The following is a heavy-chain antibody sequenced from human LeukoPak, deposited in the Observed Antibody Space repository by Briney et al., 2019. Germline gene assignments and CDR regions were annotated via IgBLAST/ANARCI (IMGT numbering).Heavy chain of an antibody. CDR3: TKGIYPRYFDY. V-gene: IGHV3-23*01. CDR1: GFTFTSYA. D-gene: IGHD2-2*02. Sequence: PGGSLRLSCVVAGFTFTSYAMSWVRQAPGKGLEWVSAISGSGGSTYYADSVKSRFTITRDNSKNTLYLQMNSLRADDTAVYYCTKGIYPRYFDYWGQGTLVTVSS. CDR2: ISGSGGST. J-gene: IGHJ4*02.